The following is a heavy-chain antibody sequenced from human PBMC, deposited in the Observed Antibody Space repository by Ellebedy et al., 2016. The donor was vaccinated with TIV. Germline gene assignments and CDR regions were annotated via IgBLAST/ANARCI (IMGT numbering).Heavy chain of an antibody. CDR1: GYTFSNYG. V-gene: IGHV3-33*01. J-gene: IGHJ6*02. Sequence: GGPLRLSXAAPGYTFSNYGMHWVRQTQGKGLEWVAVIWYVGSNKYYGDSMKGRFTISRDNSKNTLYLQMNSLRAEDTAVYYCARAADDLWTGNYYYYYGMDVWGQGTMVTVSS. CDR2: IWYVGSNK. D-gene: IGHD3/OR15-3a*01. CDR3: ARAADDLWTGNYYYYYGMDV.